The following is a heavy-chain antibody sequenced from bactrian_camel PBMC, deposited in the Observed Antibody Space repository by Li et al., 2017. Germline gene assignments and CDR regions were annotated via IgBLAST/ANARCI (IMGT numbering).Heavy chain of an antibody. D-gene: IGHD3*01. CDR2: INADGRRK. J-gene: IGHJ4*01. V-gene: IGHV3S54*01. CDR1: GYTTSGNY. Sequence: HVQLVESGGGLVQPGGSLWLSCTASGYTTSGNYMGWFRQGPGKEREGVAGINADGRRKYYADSVKGRFTISRDNTKNLVYLQMDNLKTEDTAMYYCQRAGHPSDRGRGTQVTVS. CDR3: QRAGHPSD.